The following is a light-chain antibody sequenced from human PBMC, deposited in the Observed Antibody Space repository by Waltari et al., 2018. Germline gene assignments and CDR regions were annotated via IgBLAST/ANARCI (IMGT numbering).Light chain of an antibody. CDR1: QRVLYSTNNKNY. CDR2: WAS. Sequence: DRVMTQSPDSLAVSLGARANINCKSSQRVLYSTNNKNYLAWYQQKPGQPPKLLIYWASTRESGVPDRFSGSGSGTDFTLTISSLQAEDVAVYYCQQYDSTPRTFGQGTKVEIK. J-gene: IGKJ1*01. CDR3: QQYDSTPRT. V-gene: IGKV4-1*01.